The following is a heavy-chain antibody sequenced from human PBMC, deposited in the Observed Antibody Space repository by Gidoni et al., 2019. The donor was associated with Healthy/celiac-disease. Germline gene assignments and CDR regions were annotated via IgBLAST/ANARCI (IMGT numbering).Heavy chain of an antibody. D-gene: IGHD1-7*01. J-gene: IGHJ4*02. V-gene: IGHV4-59*01. Sequence: QVQLQESGPGLVKPSETLSLTCTVSGGSISSYYWSWIRQPPGKGLEWIGYIYYSGSTNYNPSLKSRVTISVDTSKNQFSLKLSSVTAADTAVYYCARGSMGDELDYWGQGTLVTVSS. CDR2: IYYSGST. CDR3: ARGSMGDELDY. CDR1: GGSISSYY.